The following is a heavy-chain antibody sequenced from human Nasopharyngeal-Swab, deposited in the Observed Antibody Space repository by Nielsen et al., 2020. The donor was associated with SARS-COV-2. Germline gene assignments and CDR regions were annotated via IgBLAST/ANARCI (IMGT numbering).Heavy chain of an antibody. CDR1: GFTFGDYA. J-gene: IGHJ4*02. V-gene: IGHV3-49*03. CDR2: IRSKAYGGTT. CDR3: TRACPGGSCRASFDY. D-gene: IGHD2-15*01. Sequence: GESLKISCTASGFTFGDYAMSWFRQAPGKGLEWVGFIRSKAYGGTTEYAASVKGRFTISRDDSKSIAYLQMNSLKTEDTAVYYCTRACPGGSCRASFDYWGQGTLVT.